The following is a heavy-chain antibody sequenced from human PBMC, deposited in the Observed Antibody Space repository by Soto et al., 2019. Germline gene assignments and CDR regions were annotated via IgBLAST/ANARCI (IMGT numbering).Heavy chain of an antibody. CDR2: INHSGST. CDR1: GGSFSGYY. Sequence: PSETLSLTCAVYGGSFSGYYWSWIRQPPGKGLEWIGEINHSGSTNYNPSLKSRVTISVDTSKNQFSLKLSSVTAADTAVYYCARGLGSSYFDYWGQGTLVTVSS. D-gene: IGHD6-13*01. J-gene: IGHJ4*02. CDR3: ARGLGSSYFDY. V-gene: IGHV4-34*01.